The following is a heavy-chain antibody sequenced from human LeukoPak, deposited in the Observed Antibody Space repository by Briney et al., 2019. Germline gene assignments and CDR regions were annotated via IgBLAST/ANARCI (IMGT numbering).Heavy chain of an antibody. CDR1: GYTFTGYY. J-gene: IGHJ4*02. V-gene: IGHV1-2*02. Sequence: ASVKVSCKASGYTFTGYYMHWVRQAPGQGLEWVGWINPNSGGTNYAQQFQGRVTMTRDTSISTAYMELSRLRSDDTAVYYCARVGGGEPFDYWGQGTLVTVSS. CDR2: INPNSGGT. D-gene: IGHD2-21*01. CDR3: ARVGGGEPFDY.